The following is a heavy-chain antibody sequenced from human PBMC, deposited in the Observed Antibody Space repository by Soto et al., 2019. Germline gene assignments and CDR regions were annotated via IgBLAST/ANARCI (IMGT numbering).Heavy chain of an antibody. V-gene: IGHV5-51*01. D-gene: IGHD2-2*02. Sequence: GESLKISCKGSGYSFTSYWIGWVRQMPGKGLEWMGIIYPGDSDTRYSPSFQGQVTISADKSISTAYLQWSSLKASDTAMYYCASSSYRTYYYYGMDVWGQGTTVTVSS. CDR2: IYPGDSDT. J-gene: IGHJ6*02. CDR1: GYSFTSYW. CDR3: ASSSYRTYYYYGMDV.